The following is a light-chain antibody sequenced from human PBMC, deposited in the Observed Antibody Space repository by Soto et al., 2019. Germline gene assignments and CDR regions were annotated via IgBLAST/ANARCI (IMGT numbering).Light chain of an antibody. J-gene: IGKJ1*01. CDR3: QQYYDTPWT. CDR2: WAS. CDR1: QSLLYNVNNKNY. Sequence: DIVMTQSPDSLAVSLGERATIKCKSSQSLLYNVNNKNYLGWYQQKAGQPPKLLLYWASYRESGVPERFSGSGSGTDFALTISSLQAEDVAVYYCQQYYDTPWTFGQGTKVEIK. V-gene: IGKV4-1*01.